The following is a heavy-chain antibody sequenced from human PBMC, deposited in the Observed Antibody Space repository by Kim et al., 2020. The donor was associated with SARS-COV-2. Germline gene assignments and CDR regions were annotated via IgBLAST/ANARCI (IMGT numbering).Heavy chain of an antibody. J-gene: IGHJ3*02. V-gene: IGHV4-59*01. CDR3: ASADTSDAFDI. Sequence: TNYNPALKSRVTISVDTSKNQFALKLSSVTAADTAVYYCASADTSDAFDIWGQGTMVTVSS. D-gene: IGHD5-18*01. CDR2: T.